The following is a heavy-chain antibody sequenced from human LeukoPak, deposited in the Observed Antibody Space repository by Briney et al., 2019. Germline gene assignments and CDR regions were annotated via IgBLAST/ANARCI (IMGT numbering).Heavy chain of an antibody. D-gene: IGHD1-26*01. CDR1: GYSISSGYN. Sequence: ASETLSLTCSVSGYSISSGYNWGWIRQPPGKGPEWIGSTHHNGPTFYHPSLKSQVTISVDTSLNQVSLNLNSVTAADTAVYYCAREQWGSTFPDYWGQGVLVIVSS. CDR2: THHNGPT. V-gene: IGHV4-38-2*02. J-gene: IGHJ4*02. CDR3: AREQWGSTFPDY.